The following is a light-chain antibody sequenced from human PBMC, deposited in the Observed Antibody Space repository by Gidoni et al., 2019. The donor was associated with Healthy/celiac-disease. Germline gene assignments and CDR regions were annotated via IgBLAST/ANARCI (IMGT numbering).Light chain of an antibody. J-gene: IGKJ2*01. CDR3: QQYNNWPPST. Sequence: DRVITQTPATLSVSPAERATLTSRGSQSVSSNFAWYQQKPGQAPRPLLYRASTRATGSPARFSGSGSGTEFTLTLSSLQSEDFAVYYCQQYNNWPPSTFGQXTKLEIK. V-gene: IGKV3-15*01. CDR2: RAS. CDR1: QSVSSN.